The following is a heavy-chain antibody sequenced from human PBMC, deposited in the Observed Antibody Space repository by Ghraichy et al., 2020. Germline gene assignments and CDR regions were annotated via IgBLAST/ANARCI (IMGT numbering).Heavy chain of an antibody. D-gene: IGHD6-19*01. V-gene: IGHV4-38-2*02. J-gene: IGHJ4*02. CDR1: GYSISSGYY. CDR2: IYHSGST. CDR3: ARGGVVAGTASYFDY. Sequence: SETLSLTCTVSGYSISSGYYWGWIRQPPGKGLEWIGSIYHSGSTYYNPSLKSRVTISVDTSKNQFSLKLSSVTAADTAVYYCARGGVVAGTASYFDYWGQGTLVTVSS.